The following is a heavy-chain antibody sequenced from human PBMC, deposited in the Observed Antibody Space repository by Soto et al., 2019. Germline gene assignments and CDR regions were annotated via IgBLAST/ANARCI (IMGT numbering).Heavy chain of an antibody. V-gene: IGHV4-34*01. CDR2: INDSGGT. D-gene: IGHD3-10*01. CDR3: ATGRGVENY. CDR1: GESLSASF. Sequence: QVQVQQWGAGLLKPSETLSLTCGVYGESLSASFWSWIRQPPGKGLEWIGEINDSGGTIYNPSLKSRVTRSVDTSNNHFTLSLRSVTAADTAVYYCATGRGVENYWGQGTLVTVSS. J-gene: IGHJ4*02.